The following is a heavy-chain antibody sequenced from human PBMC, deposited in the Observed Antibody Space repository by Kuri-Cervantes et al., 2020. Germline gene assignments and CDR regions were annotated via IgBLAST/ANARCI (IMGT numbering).Heavy chain of an antibody. Sequence: SVKVSCKASGGTFSSYAISWVRQAPGQGLEWMGGIIPIFGTANYAQKFQGRVTITADESTSTAYMELSSLRSEDMAVYYCAGYGDYSVGLYYFDYWGQGTLVTVSS. J-gene: IGHJ4*02. CDR3: AGYGDYSVGLYYFDY. V-gene: IGHV1-69*13. D-gene: IGHD4-17*01. CDR2: IIPIFGTA. CDR1: GGTFSSYA.